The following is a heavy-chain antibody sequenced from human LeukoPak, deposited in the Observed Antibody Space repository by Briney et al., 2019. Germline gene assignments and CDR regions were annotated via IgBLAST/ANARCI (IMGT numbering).Heavy chain of an antibody. CDR3: ARETPRRGETRDGYR. Sequence: GGSLRLSCAASGFTFSNYGMHWVRQAPGKGLEWVAVISYDGSNKFYADSVKGRFTISRDNSKNTLYLQINSLRVEDTAVYYCARETPRRGETRDGYRWGQGTVVTVSS. CDR2: ISYDGSNK. J-gene: IGHJ1*01. V-gene: IGHV3-30*03. D-gene: IGHD5-24*01. CDR1: GFTFSNYG.